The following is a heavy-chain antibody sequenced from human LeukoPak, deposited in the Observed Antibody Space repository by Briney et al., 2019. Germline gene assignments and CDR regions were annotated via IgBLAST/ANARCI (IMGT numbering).Heavy chain of an antibody. CDR3: ARAGTNLGDYDY. D-gene: IGHD4-17*01. Sequence: SETLSLNCTVSGYSISSGYYWGWIRQPPGKGLEWIANIFHTGSSYYHPSLESRLSISVDKSKNQLSLNLNSVTAADTAVYYCARAGTNLGDYDYWGQGTLVTVPS. V-gene: IGHV4-38-2*02. CDR2: IFHTGSS. CDR1: GYSISSGYY. J-gene: IGHJ4*02.